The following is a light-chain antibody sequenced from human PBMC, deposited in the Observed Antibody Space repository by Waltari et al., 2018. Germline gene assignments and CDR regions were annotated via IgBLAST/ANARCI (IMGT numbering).Light chain of an antibody. V-gene: IGLV3-21*02. CDR3: QVWDTNSDEAI. CDR2: EDS. Sequence: SSVLTQPPSVPVAPGPTARLTCGGANLGSKSVHWYQKLPGQAPVGVVCEDSDRPSGIPERFPGSNSANTATLTISRVEVGDEADYFCQVWDTNSDEAIFGGGTKLTVL. J-gene: IGLJ2*01. CDR1: NLGSKS.